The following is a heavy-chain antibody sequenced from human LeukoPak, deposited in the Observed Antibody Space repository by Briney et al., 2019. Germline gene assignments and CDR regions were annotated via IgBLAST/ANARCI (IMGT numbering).Heavy chain of an antibody. V-gene: IGHV3-20*04. D-gene: IGHD6-19*01. Sequence: GGSLRLSCAASGFTFDDFGMSWVRQAPGKGLEWVSGINSNGGSTGYEDSVKGRFTISRDNAKNSLYLQMNSLRVEDTALYYCARGPKYSSGWGAFDIWGQGTIVTVSS. CDR2: INSNGGST. J-gene: IGHJ3*02. CDR1: GFTFDDFG. CDR3: ARGPKYSSGWGAFDI.